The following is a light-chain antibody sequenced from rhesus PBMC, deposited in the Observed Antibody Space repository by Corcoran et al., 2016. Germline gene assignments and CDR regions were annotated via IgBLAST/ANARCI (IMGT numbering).Light chain of an antibody. CDR1: QSIRNW. Sequence: DIQMTQSPSSLSESVGDRVTITCRASQSIRNWLAWYQQKPGKAPKLLVYRASNLETGVPSRVSGSASGTVFTLTISSGQPEVIATNYCQQRDDTPWTIDQGAKVEIK. CDR2: RAS. V-gene: IGKV1-69*01. J-gene: IGKJ1*01. CDR3: QQRDDTPWT.